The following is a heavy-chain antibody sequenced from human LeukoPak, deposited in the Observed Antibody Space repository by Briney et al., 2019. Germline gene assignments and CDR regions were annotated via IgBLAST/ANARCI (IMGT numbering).Heavy chain of an antibody. CDR3: ARQYQPLINWFDP. J-gene: IGHJ5*02. Sequence: SVKVSCKASGGTFSSYAISWVRQAPGQGLEWMGGIIPIFGTANYTQKFQGRVTITTDESTSTAYMELSSLRSEDTAVYYCARQYQPLINWFDPWGQGTLVTVSS. D-gene: IGHD2-2*01. CDR2: IIPIFGTA. CDR1: GGTFSSYA. V-gene: IGHV1-69*05.